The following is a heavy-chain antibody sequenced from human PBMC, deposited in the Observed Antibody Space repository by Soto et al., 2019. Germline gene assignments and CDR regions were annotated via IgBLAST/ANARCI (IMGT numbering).Heavy chain of an antibody. D-gene: IGHD1-7*01. Sequence: GESLKISCKGSGYSFTSYWIGWVRQMPGKGLEWMGIIYPGDSDTRYSPSFQGQVTISVDTSRDQFSLKLSSVTAADTAVYYCARHKDWNYENWFGPWGQGTLVTVSS. V-gene: IGHV5-51*01. J-gene: IGHJ5*02. CDR1: GYSFTSYW. CDR2: IYPGDSDT. CDR3: ARHKDWNYENWFGP.